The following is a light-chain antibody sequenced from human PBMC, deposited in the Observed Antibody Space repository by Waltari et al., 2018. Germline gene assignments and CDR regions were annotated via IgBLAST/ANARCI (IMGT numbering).Light chain of an antibody. CDR2: GAS. J-gene: IGKJ3*01. Sequence: DIQMTQSPPSLSASVGDRVTITWRATQSISTSLNWYQQKPGKAPNLLIYGASSLERGVPSRFSGSGSGTDFTLTISSLHPEDFATYYCQQSYTTPFTFGPGTKVDLK. CDR3: QQSYTTPFT. V-gene: IGKV1-39*01. CDR1: QSISTS.